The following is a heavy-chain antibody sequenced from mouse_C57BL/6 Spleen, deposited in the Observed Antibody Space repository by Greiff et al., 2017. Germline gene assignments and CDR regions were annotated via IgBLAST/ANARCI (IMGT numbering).Heavy chain of an antibody. J-gene: IGHJ4*01. CDR1: GYTFTDHT. V-gene: IGHV1-78*01. CDR3: ARTAQARTYYYAMDY. CDR2: IYPRDGST. D-gene: IGHD3-2*02. Sequence: QVQLKESDAELVKPGASVKISCKVSGYTFTDHTIHWMKQRPEQGLEWIGYIYPRDGSTKYNEKFKGKATLTADKSSSTAYMQLNSLTSEDSAVYFCARTAQARTYYYAMDYWGQGTSVTVSS.